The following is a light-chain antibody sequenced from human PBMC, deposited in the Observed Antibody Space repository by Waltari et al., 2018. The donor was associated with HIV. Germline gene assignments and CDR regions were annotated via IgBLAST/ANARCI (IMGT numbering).Light chain of an antibody. J-gene: IGLJ3*02. CDR1: SSDVGNYNL. CDR2: EVS. CDR3: CSYAGNYIWV. Sequence: QSALTQPASVSGSPGQSITISCTGTSSDVGNYNLVSWYQQHPGKVPKLIIFEVSERPSGVSDRFSGSKSVNTASLTISGLQAEDEADYYCCSYAGNYIWVFGGGTKLTVL. V-gene: IGLV2-23*02.